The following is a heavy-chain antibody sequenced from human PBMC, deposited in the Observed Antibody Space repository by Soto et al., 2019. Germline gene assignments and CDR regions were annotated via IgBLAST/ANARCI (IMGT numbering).Heavy chain of an antibody. CDR3: ARLIAAAGGNRAY. V-gene: IGHV4-39*01. CDR2: IYYSGST. D-gene: IGHD6-13*01. J-gene: IGHJ4*02. CDR1: GGSISTSSYY. Sequence: QLQLQESGPGLVKPSETLSLTFTVSGGSISTSSYYWGWIRQPPGKGLEWSGSIYYSGSTYYNPSHKSRVTIAADTSKNQFSMKLSSVPAADTAVYYCARLIAAAGGNRAYWGQGTLVTVSS.